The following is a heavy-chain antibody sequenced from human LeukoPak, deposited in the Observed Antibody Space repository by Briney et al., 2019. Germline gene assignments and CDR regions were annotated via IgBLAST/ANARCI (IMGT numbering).Heavy chain of an antibody. CDR2: INHSGST. D-gene: IGHD3-10*01. Sequence: SETLSLTCAVYGGSFSGYYWSWIRQPPGKGLEWIGEINHSGSTNYNPSLKSRVTISVDTSKNQFSLKLSSVTAADTAVYYCARFLWFGELSPFDPWGQGTLVTVSS. CDR1: GGSFSGYY. J-gene: IGHJ5*02. V-gene: IGHV4-34*01. CDR3: ARFLWFGELSPFDP.